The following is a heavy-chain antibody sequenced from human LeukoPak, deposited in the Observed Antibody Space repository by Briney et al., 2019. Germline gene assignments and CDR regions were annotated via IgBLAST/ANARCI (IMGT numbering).Heavy chain of an antibody. V-gene: IGHV3-23*01. D-gene: IGHD5-12*01. CDR2: ISCSCGST. CDR1: GFTFSSYA. Sequence: GGSLTLSCAASGFTFSSYAMSGVRQAPGKGLEWVSSISCSCGSTYYADSVNGRFTLSRDNTKNTLYLQMNSLRAEDTAVYYCAKDRDERWLRLFTLDYWGQGTLVTVSS. J-gene: IGHJ4*02. CDR3: AKDRDERWLRLFTLDY.